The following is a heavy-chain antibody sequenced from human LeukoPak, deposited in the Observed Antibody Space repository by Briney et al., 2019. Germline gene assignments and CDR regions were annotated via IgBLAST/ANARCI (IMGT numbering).Heavy chain of an antibody. J-gene: IGHJ3*02. Sequence: GGSLRLSCAASEFTFSSYAMCWVRQAPGKGLEWVSVISGSGGNTYYADSVKGRFTISRDNSKNTLYLQMNSLRAEDTAVYYCAKSPVVVTVRGAFDIWGQGTMVTVSS. CDR2: ISGSGGNT. V-gene: IGHV3-23*01. CDR3: AKSPVVVTVRGAFDI. CDR1: EFTFSSYA. D-gene: IGHD2-21*02.